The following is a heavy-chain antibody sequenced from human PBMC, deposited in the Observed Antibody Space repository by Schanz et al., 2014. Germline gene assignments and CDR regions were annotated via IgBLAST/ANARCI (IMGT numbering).Heavy chain of an antibody. J-gene: IGHJ4*02. CDR3: VKTDAGWRFDY. D-gene: IGHD6-19*01. Sequence: VQLVESGGGLVQPGGSLRLSCATSGFTFTTFAMTWVRQAPGKGLEWVSGISDRGDGTNYGDSVRGRFTISRDNSRNTVYLQMNNVGVDDTATYYCVKTDAGWRFDYWGQGALVTVSS. CDR1: GFTFTTFA. V-gene: IGHV3-23*04. CDR2: ISDRGDGT.